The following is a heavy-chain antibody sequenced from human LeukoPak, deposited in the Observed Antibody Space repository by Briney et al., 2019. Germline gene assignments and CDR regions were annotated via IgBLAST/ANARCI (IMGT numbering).Heavy chain of an antibody. J-gene: IGHJ4*02. V-gene: IGHV3-7*03. CDR1: GFTFSNYW. D-gene: IGHD6-13*01. CDR3: VRDKPRQQGLAY. Sequence: GGSLRLSCGASGFTFSNYWKSWVLQAPGKGLELVINISQDGSGKNYADYVEGRFTIYRDNAKNALYMQMNSLRAEDTAVYYCVRDKPRQQGLAYWGQGTLVTVSS. CDR2: ISQDGSGK.